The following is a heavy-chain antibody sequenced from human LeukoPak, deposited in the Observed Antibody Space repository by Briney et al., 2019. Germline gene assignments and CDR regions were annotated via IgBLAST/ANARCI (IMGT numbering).Heavy chain of an antibody. Sequence: ASVKVSCKASGYTFTSYDINWVRQATGQGLEWMGWMNPNSGNTGYAQKFQGRVTMTRNTSISTAYMELSSLRSEDTAVYYCARGDSSGWYGYYYYYYMDVWGKGTTVTISS. CDR1: GYTFTSYD. CDR3: ARGDSSGWYGYYYYYYMDV. CDR2: MNPNSGNT. J-gene: IGHJ6*03. D-gene: IGHD6-19*01. V-gene: IGHV1-8*01.